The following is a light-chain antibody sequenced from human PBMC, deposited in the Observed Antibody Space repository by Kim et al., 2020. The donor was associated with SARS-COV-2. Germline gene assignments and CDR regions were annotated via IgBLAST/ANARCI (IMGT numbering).Light chain of an antibody. Sequence: VSPGERATLSCRASQSISNNLAWYQQQPGQAPRLLIYAASIRATGIPARFSGSGSGTEFTLTISSLQSEDFAVYHCQQYDNWPMYTFGQGTKLEI. CDR3: QQYDNWPMYT. V-gene: IGKV3-15*01. CDR2: AAS. CDR1: QSISNN. J-gene: IGKJ2*01.